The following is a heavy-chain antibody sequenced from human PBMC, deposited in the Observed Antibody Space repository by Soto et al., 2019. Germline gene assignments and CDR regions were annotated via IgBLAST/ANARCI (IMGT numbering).Heavy chain of an antibody. CDR2: MNPNSGDT. Sequence: EASVKVSCKASGYTFTRYDINWVRQATGQGLEWMGWMNPNSGDTGYAQKFQGRVTMTTNNSISTAYMELSSLGSEDTAVYYCARGGAGYHLFDPWGQRTLVTVSS. CDR1: GYTFTRYD. D-gene: IGHD5-12*01. CDR3: ARGGAGYHLFDP. J-gene: IGHJ5*02. V-gene: IGHV1-8*01.